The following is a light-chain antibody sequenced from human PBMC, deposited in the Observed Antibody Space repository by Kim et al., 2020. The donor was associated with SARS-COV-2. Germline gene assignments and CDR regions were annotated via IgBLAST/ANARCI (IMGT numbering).Light chain of an antibody. V-gene: IGKV3-20*01. J-gene: IGKJ2*01. CDR2: GTP. CDR1: ASVCSPQ. CDR3: QHYGASPYI. Sequence: LSPGGRAILPRRPRASVCSPQVAWHQQKPGQAPRLVLYGTPNRATGIPDRFSGAGSATDFTLPISRLEPEDFAVYYCQHYGASPYILGQGNNLE.